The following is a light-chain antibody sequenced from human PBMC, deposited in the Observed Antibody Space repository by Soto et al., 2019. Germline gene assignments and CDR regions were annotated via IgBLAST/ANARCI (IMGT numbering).Light chain of an antibody. CDR2: GAS. CDR1: QSVSSSY. Sequence: EIVLTQSPGTLSLSPGERATLSCRASQSVSSSYLAWYQQKPGQAPRLLIYGASSRATGIPDRFSGSGSGTDFTLTISRLEPEDFAVYYCQQYDRPPRTFGQGTKVDIK. J-gene: IGKJ1*01. CDR3: QQYDRPPRT. V-gene: IGKV3-20*01.